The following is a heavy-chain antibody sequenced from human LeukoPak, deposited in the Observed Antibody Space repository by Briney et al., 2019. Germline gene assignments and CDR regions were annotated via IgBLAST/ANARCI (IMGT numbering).Heavy chain of an antibody. Sequence: SETLSLTCAVSGGSISSSNWWSWVRQPPGKGLEWIGEIYHSGSTNYNPSLKSRVTISVDTSKNQFSLKLSSVTAAGTAVYYCARRGIAAAGFDYWGQGTLVTVSS. CDR2: IYHSGST. CDR3: ARRGIAAAGFDY. CDR1: GGSISSSNW. V-gene: IGHV4-4*02. J-gene: IGHJ4*02. D-gene: IGHD6-13*01.